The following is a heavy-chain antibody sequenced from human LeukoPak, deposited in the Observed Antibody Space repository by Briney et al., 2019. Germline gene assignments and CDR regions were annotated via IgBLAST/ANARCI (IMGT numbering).Heavy chain of an antibody. J-gene: IGHJ4*02. CDR1: GFTSSTYS. CDR3: ATSGGTGGSLDD. CDR2: ISGSRRYI. V-gene: IGHV3-21*01. Sequence: GGSLRLSCAASGFTSSTYSMNWVRQAPGKGREWVSSISGSRRYIYYIDSVKGRFTISSDNAQNSLYLQMNRLRAEDTAVYYCATSGGTGGSLDDWGQGTLVTVSS. D-gene: IGHD2-15*01.